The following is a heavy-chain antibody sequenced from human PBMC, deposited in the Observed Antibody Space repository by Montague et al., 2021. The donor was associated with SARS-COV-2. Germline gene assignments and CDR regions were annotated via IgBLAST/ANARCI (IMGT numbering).Heavy chain of an antibody. J-gene: IGHJ4*01. Sequence: SETLSLTCTVSGGSISSDRCYWGCIRQPPGKGLEWITCIFSTGDTYYNPSLKSRVTISLDTSKNQFSLNLGSVTAADMAVYDCARQGLGLCIGSGCFSALDIWGQGTLVTVSS. CDR3: ARQGLGLCIGSGCFSALDI. D-gene: IGHD2-15*01. CDR1: GGSISSDRCY. CDR2: IFSTGDT. V-gene: IGHV4-39*01.